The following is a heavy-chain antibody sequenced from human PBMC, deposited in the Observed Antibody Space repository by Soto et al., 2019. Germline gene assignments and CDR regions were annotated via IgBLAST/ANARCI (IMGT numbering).Heavy chain of an antibody. D-gene: IGHD2-2*02. J-gene: IGHJ4*02. Sequence: SLRLSCAASVFTFSSYEVNWVRQAPGKGLEWVSYISSSGNTVYYADSVKGRFTISRDNAKNSLYLQMNSLRVEDTAVYYCASRNTGGFDYWGQGTPVTVSS. CDR1: VFTFSSYE. V-gene: IGHV3-48*03. CDR2: ISSSGNTV. CDR3: ASRNTGGFDY.